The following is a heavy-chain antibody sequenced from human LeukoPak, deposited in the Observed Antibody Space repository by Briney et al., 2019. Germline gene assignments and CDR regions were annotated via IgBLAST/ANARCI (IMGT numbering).Heavy chain of an antibody. Sequence: GESLRLSCVDSGLNFEAYWMAWVRQAPGKGAEGGANIRQDGSEKNYVDCVRGRFTVSRDNAKNSLYLQMNSLRAEDTAVYYCAREGDFWTGFSPNWLDPWGQGTLVTVSS. CDR3: AREGDFWTGFSPNWLDP. CDR2: IRQDGSEK. J-gene: IGHJ5*02. V-gene: IGHV3-7*01. D-gene: IGHD3/OR15-3a*01. CDR1: GLNFEAYW.